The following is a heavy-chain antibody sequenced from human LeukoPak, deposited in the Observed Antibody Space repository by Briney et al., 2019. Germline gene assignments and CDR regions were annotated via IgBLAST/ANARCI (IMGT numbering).Heavy chain of an antibody. CDR1: GFTFSSYS. CDR3: GGRAAAGKYYYYGMDV. J-gene: IGHJ6*02. Sequence: GGSLRLPCAASGFTFSSYSMNWVRQAPGKGLGWVSSISSSSSYIYYADSVKGRFTISRDNAKNSLYLQMNSLRAEDTAVYYCGGRAAAGKYYYYGMDVWGQGTTVTVSS. CDR2: ISSSSSYI. D-gene: IGHD6-13*01. V-gene: IGHV3-21*01.